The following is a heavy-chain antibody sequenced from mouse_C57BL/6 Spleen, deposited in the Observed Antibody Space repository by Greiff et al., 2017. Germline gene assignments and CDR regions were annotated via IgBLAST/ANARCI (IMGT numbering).Heavy chain of an antibody. CDR2: ISYDGSN. Sequence: EVQLQQSGPGLVKPSQSLSLTCSVTGYSITSGYYWNWIRQFPGNKLEWMGYISYDGSNNYNPSLKNRISITRDTSKNQFFLKLNSVTTENTATYYCSTTVVEKDWFAYWGQGTLVTVSA. CDR3: STTVVEKDWFAY. V-gene: IGHV3-6*01. CDR1: GYSITSGYY. J-gene: IGHJ3*01. D-gene: IGHD1-1*01.